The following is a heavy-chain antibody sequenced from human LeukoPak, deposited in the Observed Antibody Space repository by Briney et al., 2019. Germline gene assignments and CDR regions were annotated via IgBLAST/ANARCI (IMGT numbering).Heavy chain of an antibody. CDR1: GFTFSDYY. CDR3: ASLLVPAAMGYGMDV. Sequence: GGSLRLSCAASGFTFSDYYMSWIRQAPGKGLEWVSYISSSGSTIYYADSVKGRFTISRDNAKNSLYLQMNSLRAEDTAVYYCASLLVPAAMGYGMDVWGQGTTVTVSS. J-gene: IGHJ6*02. D-gene: IGHD2-2*01. V-gene: IGHV3-11*01. CDR2: ISSSGSTI.